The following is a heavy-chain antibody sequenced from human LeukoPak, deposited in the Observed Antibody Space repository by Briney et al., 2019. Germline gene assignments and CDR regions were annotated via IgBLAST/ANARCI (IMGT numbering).Heavy chain of an antibody. CDR1: GFTFSSYG. D-gene: IGHD2-21*01. CDR3: ARDYSSDLDP. J-gene: IGHJ5*02. Sequence: GGSLRLSCAASGFTFSSYGMPWVRQAPGKGLEWVAVIWYDGNRKYYADSVKGRFTISRDNSKNTLYLQMNSLRAEDTAVYYCARDYSSDLDPWGQGTLVTVSS. V-gene: IGHV3-33*01. CDR2: IWYDGNRK.